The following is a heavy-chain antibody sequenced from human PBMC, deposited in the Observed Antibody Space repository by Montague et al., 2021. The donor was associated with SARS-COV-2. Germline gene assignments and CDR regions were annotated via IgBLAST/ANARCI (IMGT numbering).Heavy chain of an antibody. CDR3: ARPPDQLLWFGELFDY. CDR2: IYYSGST. V-gene: IGHV4-39*01. Sequence: SETLSLTCTVSGGSISSSSYYWGWICQPPGKGLEWIGSIYYSGSTYYNPSLKSRVTISVDTSKNQFSLKLSSVTAADTAVYYCARPPDQLLWFGELFDYWGQGTLVTVSS. CDR1: GGSISSSSYY. D-gene: IGHD3-10*01. J-gene: IGHJ4*02.